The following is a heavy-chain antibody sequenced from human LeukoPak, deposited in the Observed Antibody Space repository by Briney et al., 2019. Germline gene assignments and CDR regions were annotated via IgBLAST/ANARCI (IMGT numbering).Heavy chain of an antibody. V-gene: IGHV4-59*01. CDR1: GGSITSSFY. D-gene: IGHD3-16*01. CDR2: IYNSGGT. Sequence: SETLSLACTVSGGSITSSFYWSWIRQSPGKGLEWIGYIYNSGGTKYNPSLKSRLTISVDTSKNQFSLNLSSVTAADTTVYYCARASVLLSADYWGQGTLVTVSS. J-gene: IGHJ4*02. CDR3: ARASVLLSADY.